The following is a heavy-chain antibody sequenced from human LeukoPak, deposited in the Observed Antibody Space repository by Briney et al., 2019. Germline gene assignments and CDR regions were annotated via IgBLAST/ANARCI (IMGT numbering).Heavy chain of an antibody. V-gene: IGHV4-4*07. CDR1: GGSISSYY. Sequence: SEALSLTCTVSGGSISSYYWSWIRQPAGKGLEWIGRIYTSGSTNYNPSLKSRVTMSVDTSKNQFSLKLSSVTAADTAVYYCARQGYTAAYYFLDFWSPGTLVTVSS. CDR3: ARQGYTAAYYFLDF. J-gene: IGHJ4*02. CDR2: IYTSGST. D-gene: IGHD2/OR15-2a*01.